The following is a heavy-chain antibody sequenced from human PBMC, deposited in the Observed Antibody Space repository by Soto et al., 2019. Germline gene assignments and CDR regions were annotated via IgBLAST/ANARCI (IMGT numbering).Heavy chain of an antibody. CDR2: ISRSSGTI. CDR1: GFSFNDYS. Sequence: EVQLVESGGGLVQPGGSLRLSCAASGFSFNDYSMNWVRQAPGKGLEWVSYISRSSGTIYYADSVKGRFTISRDNAKNSLYLQMNSLGAEDTAVYYCARQRSMDVWGQGTTVTVSS. V-gene: IGHV3-48*01. CDR3: ARQRSMDV. J-gene: IGHJ6*02.